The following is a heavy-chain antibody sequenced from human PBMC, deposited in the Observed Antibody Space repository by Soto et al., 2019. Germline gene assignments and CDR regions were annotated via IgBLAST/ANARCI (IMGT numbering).Heavy chain of an antibody. D-gene: IGHD6-13*01. J-gene: IGHJ5*02. Sequence: VQLVQSGAEVKKPGSSVKVSCKASGGTFSSLGFSWVRQAPGEGLEWMGGITPMNGPANYAQKFQGRVTITADRSTSTVFMDLSSLRPEDTAVYYCARDPPYRSSCYGGWIDPWGQGTLVTVSS. CDR2: ITPMNGPA. CDR3: ARDPPYRSSCYGGWIDP. CDR1: GGTFSSLG. V-gene: IGHV1-69*06.